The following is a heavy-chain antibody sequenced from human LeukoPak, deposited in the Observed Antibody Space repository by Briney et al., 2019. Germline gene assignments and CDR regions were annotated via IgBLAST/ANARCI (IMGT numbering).Heavy chain of an antibody. Sequence: GASVKVSCTASGGTFSSYAISWVRQAPGQGLEWMGGIIPIFGTANYAQKFQGRVTITADKSTSTAYMELSSLRSEDTAVYYCARYRLTTMIWGAFDIWGQGTMVTVSS. CDR3: ARYRLTTMIWGAFDI. J-gene: IGHJ3*02. V-gene: IGHV1-69*06. D-gene: IGHD3-22*01. CDR1: GGTFSSYA. CDR2: IIPIFGTA.